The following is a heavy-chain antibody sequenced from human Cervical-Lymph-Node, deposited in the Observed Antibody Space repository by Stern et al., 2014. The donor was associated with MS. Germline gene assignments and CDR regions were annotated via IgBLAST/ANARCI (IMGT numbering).Heavy chain of an antibody. Sequence: EVQLVESGGDLVQSGGSLRLSCAASGFILRGYVMNWVRQAPGKGLEWVSVINGIDDTAYYADSVKGRFTISRDNSKSMLYLQMNSLRAEDTALYYCVRGGSSIVPHYNWFDFWGQGTLVTVSP. CDR2: INGIDDTA. J-gene: IGHJ5*01. CDR1: GFILRGYV. D-gene: IGHD6-6*01. V-gene: IGHV3-23*04. CDR3: VRGGSSIVPHYNWFDF.